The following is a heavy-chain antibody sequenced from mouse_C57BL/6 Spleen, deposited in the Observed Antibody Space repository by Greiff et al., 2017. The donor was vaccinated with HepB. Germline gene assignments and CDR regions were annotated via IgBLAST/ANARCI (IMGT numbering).Heavy chain of an antibody. Sequence: VHLVESGAELVRPGASVKLSCKASGYTFTDYYINWVKQRPGQGLEWIARIYPGSGNTYYNEKFKGKATLTADKSSSTAYMQLSSLTSEDSAVYFCARAQATGFAYWGQGTLVTVSA. CDR2: IYPGSGNT. D-gene: IGHD3-2*02. CDR1: GYTFTDYY. J-gene: IGHJ3*01. CDR3: ARAQATGFAY. V-gene: IGHV1-76*01.